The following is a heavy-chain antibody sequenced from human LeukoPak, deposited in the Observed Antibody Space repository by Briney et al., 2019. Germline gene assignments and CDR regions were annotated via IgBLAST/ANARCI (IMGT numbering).Heavy chain of an antibody. CDR1: GYTFTTYW. D-gene: IGHD3-3*01. Sequence: PGESLKISCKSSGYTFTTYWIGWVRQMPGKGLEWMGIIYPGDSDTRYSPSFQGQVTMSVDMSISTAYLQWSSLKASDTAMYYCARGFDFWSGYDYWGQGTLVTVSS. CDR3: ARGFDFWSGYDY. J-gene: IGHJ4*02. V-gene: IGHV5-51*01. CDR2: IYPGDSDT.